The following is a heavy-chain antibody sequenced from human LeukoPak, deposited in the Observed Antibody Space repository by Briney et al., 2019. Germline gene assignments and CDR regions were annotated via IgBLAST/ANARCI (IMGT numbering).Heavy chain of an antibody. CDR1: GFTFSNYW. D-gene: IGHD3-22*01. Sequence: GGSLRLSCAASGFTFSNYWMHWVRQAPGKGLEWVAFIRYDGSNKYYADSVKGRFTISRDNSKNTLYLQMNSLRAEDTAVYYCAKENLLYYYDSSGSPDHWGQGTLVTVSS. CDR2: IRYDGSNK. J-gene: IGHJ4*02. CDR3: AKENLLYYYDSSGSPDH. V-gene: IGHV3-30*02.